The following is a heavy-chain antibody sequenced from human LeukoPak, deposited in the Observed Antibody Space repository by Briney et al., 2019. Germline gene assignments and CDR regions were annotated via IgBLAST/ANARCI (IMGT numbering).Heavy chain of an antibody. CDR1: GGTFSSYA. CDR3: ARSPGGVELGYYMDV. J-gene: IGHJ6*03. CDR2: IIPIFGTA. Sequence: SVKVSCKASGGTFSSYAISWVRQAPGQGLEWMGGIIPIFGTANYAQKFQGRVTITTDESTSTAYMELSSLRSEDTAVYYCARSPGGVELGYYMDVWGKGTTVTVSS. V-gene: IGHV1-69*05. D-gene: IGHD7-27*01.